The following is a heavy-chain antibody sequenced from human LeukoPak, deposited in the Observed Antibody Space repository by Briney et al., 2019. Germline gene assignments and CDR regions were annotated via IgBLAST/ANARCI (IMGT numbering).Heavy chain of an antibody. Sequence: GESLEISCKGSGYSFTTSWIGWVRQMPGKGLEWMGIIYPGDSDTRYSPSFQGQVTISADKSISTAYLQWNSLKASDTAIYYCARRGDYYGSGSYLGSDYWGQGTLVTVSS. CDR2: IYPGDSDT. V-gene: IGHV5-51*01. J-gene: IGHJ4*02. D-gene: IGHD3-10*01. CDR1: GYSFTTSW. CDR3: ARRGDYYGSGSYLGSDY.